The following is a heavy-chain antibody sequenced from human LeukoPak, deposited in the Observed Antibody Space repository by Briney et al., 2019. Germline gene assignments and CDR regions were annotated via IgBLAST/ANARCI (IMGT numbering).Heavy chain of an antibody. CDR3: ARGNYDILSDYSLYSPRGGFDH. CDR2: ISNSVS. CDR1: GVSITLYY. J-gene: IGHJ4*02. D-gene: IGHD3-9*01. V-gene: IGHV4-59*01. Sequence: SETLSLPCTVSGVSITLYYWTWIRQSPKKGLECIGDISNSVSNYNPSLSSRLTLSTDTSKNHFSLRLTSVSAADTAVYYCARGNYDILSDYSLYSPRGGFDHWGQGILVTVSS.